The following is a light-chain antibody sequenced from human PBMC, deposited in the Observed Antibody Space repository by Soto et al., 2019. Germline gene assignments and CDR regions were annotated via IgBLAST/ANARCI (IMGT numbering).Light chain of an antibody. CDR2: GAS. J-gene: IGKJ1*01. V-gene: IGKV3-15*01. Sequence: EIVMTQSPPTLPVSPGERATLSCRASQSVSSNLAWYQQKPGQAPRLLIYGASTRATGIPARFSGSGSGTEFTLTISSLQSEDLAVYYCQQYNNWPQKTFGQGTKVDIK. CDR3: QQYNNWPQKT. CDR1: QSVSSN.